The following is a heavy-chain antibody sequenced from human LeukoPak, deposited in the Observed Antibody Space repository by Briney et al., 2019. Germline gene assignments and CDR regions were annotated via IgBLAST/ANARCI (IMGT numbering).Heavy chain of an antibody. CDR2: IWYDGSNK. D-gene: IGHD6-25*01. Sequence: PGGSLRLSCAASGFTFSSYGMGWVRQAPGKGLEWVAVIWYDGSNKYYADSVKGRFTISRDNSKTTLYLQMNRLRADDTAVYSCARDPYSSGRGYYGMDVWGKGTTVTVSS. CDR3: ARDPYSSGRGYYGMDV. J-gene: IGHJ6*04. CDR1: GFTFSSYG. V-gene: IGHV3-33*01.